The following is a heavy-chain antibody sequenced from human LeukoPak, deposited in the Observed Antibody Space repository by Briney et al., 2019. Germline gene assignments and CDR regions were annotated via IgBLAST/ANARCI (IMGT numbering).Heavy chain of an antibody. J-gene: IGHJ4*02. Sequence: GRSLRLSCAASGFTFSSYAMHWVRQAPGKGLEWVAVISYDGSNKYYADSVKGRFTISRDNSKNTLYLQMNSLRAEDTAVYYCARGRVSVARFDTMARGVVDYWGQGTLVTVSS. CDR1: GFTFSSYA. D-gene: IGHD3-10*01. CDR3: ARGRVSVARFDTMARGVVDY. V-gene: IGHV3-30-3*01. CDR2: ISYDGSNK.